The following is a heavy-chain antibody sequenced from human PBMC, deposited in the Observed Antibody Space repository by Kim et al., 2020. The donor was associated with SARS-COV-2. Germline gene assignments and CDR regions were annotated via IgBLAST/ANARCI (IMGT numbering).Heavy chain of an antibody. J-gene: IGHJ4*02. CDR1: GYTFTGYY. D-gene: IGHD6-13*01. V-gene: IGHV1-2*02. CDR3: ARKRYSSILEMAINFDY. CDR2: INPNSGGT. Sequence: ASVKVSCKASGYTFTGYYMHWVRQAPGQGLEWMGWINPNSGGTNYAQKFQGRVTMTRDTSISTAYMELSRLRSDDTAVYYCARKRYSSILEMAINFDYWGQGTLVTVSS.